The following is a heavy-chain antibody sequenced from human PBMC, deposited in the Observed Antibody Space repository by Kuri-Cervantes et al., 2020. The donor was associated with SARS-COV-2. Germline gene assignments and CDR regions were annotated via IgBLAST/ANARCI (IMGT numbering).Heavy chain of an antibody. CDR2: IIPILGTA. Sequence: SVKVSCKASGGTFSSYAISWVRQAPGQGLEWMGGIIPILGTANYAQKFQGRVTITADESTSTAYMELSSLRSEDTAVYYCARGIRAPLYSSGWYSNWGQGTLVTVSS. CDR3: ARGIRAPLYSSGWYSN. D-gene: IGHD6-19*01. CDR1: GGTFSSYA. J-gene: IGHJ4*02. V-gene: IGHV1-69*13.